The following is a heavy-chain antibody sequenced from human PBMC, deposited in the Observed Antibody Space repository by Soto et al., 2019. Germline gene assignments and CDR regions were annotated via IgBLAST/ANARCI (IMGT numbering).Heavy chain of an antibody. V-gene: IGHV4-30-4*01. J-gene: IGHJ5*01. CDR2: IYHSGSP. D-gene: IGHD3-10*01. CDR3: AREKRVAPSNMVRVRIVQTQSNWFDS. CDR1: GGSINTGDFY. Sequence: SETLSLTCTVSGGSINTGDFYWSWIRQPPGQGLEGIGNIYHSGSPSYNPSLKSRLTISIDTSNNQFSVTLSSVTAADTAVYYCAREKRVAPSNMVRVRIVQTQSNWFDSWGQGILVTVSS.